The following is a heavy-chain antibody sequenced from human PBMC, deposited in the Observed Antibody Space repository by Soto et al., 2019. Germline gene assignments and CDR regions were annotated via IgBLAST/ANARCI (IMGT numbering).Heavy chain of an antibody. D-gene: IGHD2-8*02. CDR2: IYRGSP. CDR1: GGSVSSGTYY. Sequence: QVQLQESGPGQVKPSETLFLTCTVSGGSVSSGTYYGSWIRQPAGRGLEWMGYIYRGSPNYNPSRDSPATISVDTSRTRFSLMLSSVTAADEAVYYCSSAQGLGVGDFALWCRGNLVTVSS. V-gene: IGHV4-61*01. J-gene: IGHJ2*01. CDR3: SSAQGLGVGDFAL.